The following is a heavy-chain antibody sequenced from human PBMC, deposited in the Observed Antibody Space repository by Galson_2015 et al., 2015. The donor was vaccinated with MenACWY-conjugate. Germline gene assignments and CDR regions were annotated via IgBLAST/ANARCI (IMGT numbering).Heavy chain of an antibody. CDR3: ARGHYGMDV. Sequence: SLRLSCAASGFAFSNCCMHWVRQAPGKGLEWVASIKKDGSEKYYVDSVKGRFTISRDNAKNSLYLEMNSLRVEDTAVYSCARGHYGMDVWGQGTTVTASS. J-gene: IGHJ6*02. CDR2: IKKDGSEK. CDR1: GFAFSNCC. V-gene: IGHV3-7*03.